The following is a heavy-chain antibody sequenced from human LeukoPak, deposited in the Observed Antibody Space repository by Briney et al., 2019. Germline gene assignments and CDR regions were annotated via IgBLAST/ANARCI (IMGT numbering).Heavy chain of an antibody. D-gene: IGHD1-26*01. V-gene: IGHV1-69*13. J-gene: IGHJ3*02. CDR2: IIPIFGTA. Sequence: GASVKVSCKASGGTFSSYAISWVRQAPGQGLEWMGGIIPIFGTANYAQKFQGRVTITADESTSTAYMELSSLRSEETAVYYCARATWEPTPRLAFDIWGQGTMVTVSS. CDR1: GGTFSSYA. CDR3: ARATWEPTPRLAFDI.